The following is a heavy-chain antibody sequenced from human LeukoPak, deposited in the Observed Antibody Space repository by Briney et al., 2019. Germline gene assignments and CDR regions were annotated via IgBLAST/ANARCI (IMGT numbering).Heavy chain of an antibody. CDR1: GGSISSSSYY. V-gene: IGHV4-39*07. J-gene: IGHJ6*02. CDR3: ARLGYSGNVDV. D-gene: IGHD6-13*01. Sequence: SSETLSLTCTVSGGSISSSSYYWGWIRQPPGKGLEWIGSIYYSGSTYYNPSLKSRVTISVDTSKNQFSLKLSSVTAADTAVYYCARLGYSGNVDVWGQGTTVTVSS. CDR2: IYYSGST.